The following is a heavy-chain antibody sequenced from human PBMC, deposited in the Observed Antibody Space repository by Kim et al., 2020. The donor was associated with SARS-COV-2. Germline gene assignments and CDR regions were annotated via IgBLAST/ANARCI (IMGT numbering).Heavy chain of an antibody. Sequence: GGSLRLSCAASGFTFDDYAMHWVRQAPGKGLEWVSGISWNSGSIGYADSVKGRFTISRDNAKNSLYLQMNSLRAEDTALYYCAKDLQFGGVIVYYGMDVWGQGTTVTVSS. CDR3: AKDLQFGGVIVYYGMDV. CDR1: GFTFDDYA. CDR2: ISWNSGSI. V-gene: IGHV3-9*01. J-gene: IGHJ6*02. D-gene: IGHD3-16*02.